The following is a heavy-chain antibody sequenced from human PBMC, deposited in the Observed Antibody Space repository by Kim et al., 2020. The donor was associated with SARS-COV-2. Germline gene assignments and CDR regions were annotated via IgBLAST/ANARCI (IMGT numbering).Heavy chain of an antibody. V-gene: IGHV3-23*01. CDR2: ISGSGGST. D-gene: IGHD6-13*01. CDR3: AKDAAAARHYYYYYMDV. J-gene: IGHJ6*03. Sequence: GGSLRLSCAASGFTFSSYAMSWVRQAPGKGLEWVSAISGSGGSTYYADSAKGRFTISRDNSKNTLYLQMNSLRAEDTAVYYCAKDAAAARHYYYYYMDVWGKGTTVTVSS. CDR1: GFTFSSYA.